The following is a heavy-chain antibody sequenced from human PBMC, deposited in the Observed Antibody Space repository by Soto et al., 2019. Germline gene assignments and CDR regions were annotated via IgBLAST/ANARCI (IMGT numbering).Heavy chain of an antibody. D-gene: IGHD3-16*02. CDR3: ARSIGSGGVIGGFDY. CDR2: IIPIFDTP. J-gene: IGHJ4*02. Sequence: QVQLVQSGAEVRKPGSAVRVSCKASGGTFNMYAMNWVRQAPGQGLEWMAGIIPIFDTPRYSQRFQGRVTSTVDESTSTAYMDLTGLRSEDTAIYYCARSIGSGGVIGGFDYGGQGTLVTVAS. CDR1: GGTFNMYA. V-gene: IGHV1-69*01.